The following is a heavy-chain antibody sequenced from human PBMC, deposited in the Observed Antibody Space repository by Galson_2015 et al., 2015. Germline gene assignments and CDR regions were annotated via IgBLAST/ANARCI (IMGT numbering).Heavy chain of an antibody. CDR2: SYYSGST. V-gene: IGHV4-59*01. D-gene: IGHD6-19*01. Sequence: SETLSLTCTVSGHSISSYYWSWIRQPPRKGLEWIGYSYYSGSTNYNPSLKSRVTISVDTSKNQFSLKLRSVTAADTAVYYCARVLPGITVAGSVLDDWGQGTLVTVSS. CDR3: ARVLPGITVAGSVLDD. CDR1: GHSISSYY. J-gene: IGHJ4*02.